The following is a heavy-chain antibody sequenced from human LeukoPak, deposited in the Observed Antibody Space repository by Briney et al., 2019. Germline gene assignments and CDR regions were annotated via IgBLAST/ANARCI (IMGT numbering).Heavy chain of an antibody. CDR1: GASVSTYY. D-gene: IGHD5-12*01. V-gene: IGHV4-59*02. Sequence: SETLSLTCTVSGASVSTYYWNWIRQPPGKGLEWIGYLHFSGSTNYNPSLKSRLTMSLDASKSQFSLKLTSVTAADTAVYFCAGMAPNIWYFDLWGRGTLVTVSS. CDR2: LHFSGST. CDR3: AGMAPNIWYFDL. J-gene: IGHJ2*01.